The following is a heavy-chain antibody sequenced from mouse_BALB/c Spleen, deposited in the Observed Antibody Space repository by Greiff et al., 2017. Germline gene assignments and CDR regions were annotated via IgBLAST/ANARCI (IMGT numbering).Heavy chain of an antibody. CDR2: IYPGDGDT. CDR3: ANYGNYAYAMDY. V-gene: IGHV1-80*01. Sequence: VKLQQSGAELVRPGSSVKISCKASGYAFSSYWMNWVKQRPGQGLEWIGKIYPGDGDTNYNGKFKGKATLTADKSSSTAYMQLSSLTSEDSAVYFCANYGNYAYAMDYWGQGTSVTVSS. D-gene: IGHD2-1*01. J-gene: IGHJ4*01. CDR1: GYAFSSYW.